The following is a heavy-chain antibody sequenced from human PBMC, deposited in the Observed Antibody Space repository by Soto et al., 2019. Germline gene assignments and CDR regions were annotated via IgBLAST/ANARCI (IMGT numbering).Heavy chain of an antibody. CDR3: TRGHGPGSSQPAVGY. CDR2: INSDGSTT. D-gene: IGHD3-10*01. J-gene: IGHJ4*02. Sequence: PGGSLRLSCAASGFTFSGHWMHWVRQAPGKGLVWVSRINSDGSTTSYADSVKGRFTISRDNAKNTLYLQMNSLRAEDTAVYYCTRGHGPGSSQPAVGYWGQGTVVTVSS. CDR1: GFTFSGHW. V-gene: IGHV3-74*01.